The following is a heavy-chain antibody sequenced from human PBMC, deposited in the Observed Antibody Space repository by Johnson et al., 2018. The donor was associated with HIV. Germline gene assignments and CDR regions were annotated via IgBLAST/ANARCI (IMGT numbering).Heavy chain of an antibody. J-gene: IGHJ3*02. CDR1: GFTFSSYG. D-gene: IGHD4-17*01. CDR2: IWYDGSNK. Sequence: QVQLVESGGGLVQPGGSLRLSCAASGFTFSSYGMHWVRQAPGKGLEWVAVIWYDGSNKYYEDSVKGRFTISRDNSKNTLYLQMNSLRAEDSAVYYCARGDYGDYGRDAFDIWGQGTMVTVSS. CDR3: ARGDYGDYGRDAFDI. V-gene: IGHV3-30*19.